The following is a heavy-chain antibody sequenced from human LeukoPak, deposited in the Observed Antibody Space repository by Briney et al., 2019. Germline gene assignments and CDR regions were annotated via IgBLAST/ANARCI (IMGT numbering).Heavy chain of an antibody. CDR1: GGSFSGYY. V-gene: IGHV4-59*10. Sequence: SETLSLTCAVYGGSFSGYYWSWIRQPAGKGLEWIGRIYSSGSTNHNPSLKSRVTISVDTSKKQFSLKLSSVTAADTAVYYCARGSNWNSYDYWGQGTLVTVSS. D-gene: IGHD1-1*01. CDR2: IYSSGST. CDR3: ARGSNWNSYDY. J-gene: IGHJ4*02.